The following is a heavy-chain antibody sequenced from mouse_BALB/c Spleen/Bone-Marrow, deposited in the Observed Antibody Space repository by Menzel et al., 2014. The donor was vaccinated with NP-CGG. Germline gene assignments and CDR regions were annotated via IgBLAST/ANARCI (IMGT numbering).Heavy chain of an antibody. CDR1: GFTFSSFG. CDR3: ARSGSSSGYFDY. Sequence: EVNVVESGGGLVQPGGSRKLSCAASGFTFSSFGMHWVRQAPEKGLEWVAYISSGSSTVYYADKVMGRFTIFRDNPKNTLFLQMTSLRSEDTAMYYCARSGSSSGYFDYWGQGTTLTVSS. D-gene: IGHD1-1*01. CDR2: ISSGSSTV. V-gene: IGHV5-17*02. J-gene: IGHJ2*01.